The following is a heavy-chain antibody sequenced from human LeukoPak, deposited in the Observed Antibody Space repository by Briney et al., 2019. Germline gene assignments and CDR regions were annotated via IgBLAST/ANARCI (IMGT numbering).Heavy chain of an antibody. Sequence: GGSLTLAWAASGFTFSGNWMSWVRQAPGKGREWVASINPDGSQKLYVDSVKGPLTISRDNTKSSLYLQMNSLGAEDTAMYYCAKLLGTATTYDSWGQGTRVTVSS. CDR3: AKLLGTATTYDS. CDR2: INPDGSQK. D-gene: IGHD5-24*01. CDR1: GFTFSGNW. J-gene: IGHJ4*02. V-gene: IGHV3-7*01.